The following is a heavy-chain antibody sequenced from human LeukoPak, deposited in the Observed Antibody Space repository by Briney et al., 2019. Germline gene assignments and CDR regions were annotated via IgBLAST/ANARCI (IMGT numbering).Heavy chain of an antibody. CDR3: AREDVVLVDAVRYYYYGMDV. V-gene: IGHV1-46*01. CDR1: GYNFISYY. J-gene: IGHJ6*02. D-gene: IGHD2-8*01. Sequence: GASVKVSCKASGYNFISYYMHWVRQAPGQGLEWIGIINPSGGSTSYAQKFQDRVTMTRDTSTSTVYMELSSLKPEDTAVYYCAREDVVLVDAVRYYYYGMDVWGQGTTVTVSS. CDR2: INPSGGST.